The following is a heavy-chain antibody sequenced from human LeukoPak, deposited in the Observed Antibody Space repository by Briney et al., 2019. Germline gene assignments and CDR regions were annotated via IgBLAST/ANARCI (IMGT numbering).Heavy chain of an antibody. Sequence: PGASLRLSCAASGFTFSSYAMSWVRQAPGKGLEWVSAISGSGGSTYYADSVKGRFTIPRDNSKNTLYLQMNSLRAEDTAVYYCAKDLETPVGATSPEGGQGTLVTVSS. V-gene: IGHV3-23*01. J-gene: IGHJ4*02. D-gene: IGHD1-26*01. CDR1: GFTFSSYA. CDR3: AKDLETPVGATSPE. CDR2: ISGSGGST.